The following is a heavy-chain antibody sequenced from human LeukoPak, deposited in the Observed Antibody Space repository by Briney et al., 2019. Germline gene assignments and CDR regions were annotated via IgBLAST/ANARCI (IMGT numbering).Heavy chain of an antibody. V-gene: IGHV4-4*07. CDR1: GGSISSYC. CDR2: IYTSGST. Sequence: SETLSLTCTVSGGSISSYCWSWIRQPAGKGLEWIGRIYTSGSTNYNPSLKSRVTMSVDTSKNQFSLKLSTVTAADTALYYCARQLRNDFWSGYYWYFDLWGRGTLVTVSS. CDR3: ARQLRNDFWSGYYWYFDL. D-gene: IGHD3-3*01. J-gene: IGHJ2*01.